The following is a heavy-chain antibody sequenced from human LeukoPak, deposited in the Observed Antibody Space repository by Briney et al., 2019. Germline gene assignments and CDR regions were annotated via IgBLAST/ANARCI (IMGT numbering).Heavy chain of an antibody. CDR2: IYHSGST. J-gene: IGHJ4*02. CDR1: GYSISSGYY. V-gene: IGHV4-38-2*01. CDR3: ARQPYSGSYGYYFDY. Sequence: SETLSLTCAVSGYSISSGYYWGWIRPAPGKGLEGIGSIYHSGSTYYNPSLKSRVTISVDTSKNQFSLKLSSVTAADTAVYYCARQPYSGSYGYYFDYWGQGTLVTVSS. D-gene: IGHD1-26*01.